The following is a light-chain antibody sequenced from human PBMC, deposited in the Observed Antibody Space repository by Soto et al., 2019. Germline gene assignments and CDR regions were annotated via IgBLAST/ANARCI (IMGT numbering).Light chain of an antibody. CDR2: DAS. CDR1: QSVNTF. V-gene: IGKV3-11*01. J-gene: IGKJ5*01. Sequence: EIVLTQSPDTLSLSPGERATLSCRASQSVNTFLAWYQQKPGQVPRLLIYDASNRATGIPARFSGSGSGTDFILTISSLEPEDFAVYYCQQRDNWPITFGHGTRLEIK. CDR3: QQRDNWPIT.